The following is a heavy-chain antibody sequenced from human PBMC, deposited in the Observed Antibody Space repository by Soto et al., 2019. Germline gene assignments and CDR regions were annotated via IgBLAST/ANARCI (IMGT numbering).Heavy chain of an antibody. J-gene: IGHJ4*02. CDR2: ISASGGNT. V-gene: IGHV3-23*01. Sequence: GGSLRLSCAASGFTFSDYAMSWVRQAPGKGLEWVSAISASGGNTYYADSVRGRFTISRDNSKNTLYLQMNSLRAEDTVVYYCAKDRKSGSGWYWDYWGQGTLVTVSS. CDR3: AKDRKSGSGWYWDY. CDR1: GFTFSDYA. D-gene: IGHD6-19*01.